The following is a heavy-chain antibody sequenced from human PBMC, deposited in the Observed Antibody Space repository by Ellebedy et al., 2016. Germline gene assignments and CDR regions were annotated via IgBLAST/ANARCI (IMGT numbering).Heavy chain of an antibody. CDR2: IVFSGTAT. CDR3: ARDGSEWSRDL. CDR1: GFTFNIAG. V-gene: IGHV3-21*01. D-gene: IGHD3-3*01. Sequence: GESLKISXAASGFTFNIAGMTLVRQAPGKGLEWVATIVFSGTATYYSDSVKGRFIISRDNAKNSLFLQMNSLRVEDTAVYYCARDGSEWSRDLWGQGTLVTVSS. J-gene: IGHJ5*02.